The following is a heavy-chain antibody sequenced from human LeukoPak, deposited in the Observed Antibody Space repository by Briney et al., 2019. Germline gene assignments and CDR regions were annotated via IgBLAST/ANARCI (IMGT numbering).Heavy chain of an antibody. D-gene: IGHD1-26*01. CDR2: INPSGGST. Sequence: GASVNVSCTASGYTFTIYYMHWVRQAPGQGLEWMGIINPSGGSTSYAQKFQGRVTMTRDTSTSTVYMELSSLRSEDTAVYYCARVREVGATIGAFDIWGQGTMVTVSS. CDR3: ARVREVGATIGAFDI. V-gene: IGHV1-46*01. J-gene: IGHJ3*02. CDR1: GYTFTIYY.